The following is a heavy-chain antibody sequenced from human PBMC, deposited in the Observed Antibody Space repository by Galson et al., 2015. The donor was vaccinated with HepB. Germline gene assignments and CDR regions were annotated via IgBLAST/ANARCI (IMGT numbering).Heavy chain of an antibody. CDR1: GDSITRSNYY. CDR2: IYYSGST. V-gene: IGHV4-39*01. CDR3: ARSPQNWFDP. Sequence: ETLSLTCTVSGDSITRSNYYWGWIRQPPGKGLEWIGSIYYSGSTYYNPSLKSRVTISVDTSKNQFSLNLSSVTAADTAVYYCARSPQNWFDPWGQGTLVTVSS. J-gene: IGHJ5*02.